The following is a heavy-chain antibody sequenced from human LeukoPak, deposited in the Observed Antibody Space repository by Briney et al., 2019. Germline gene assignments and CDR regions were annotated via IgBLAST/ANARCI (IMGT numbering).Heavy chain of an antibody. J-gene: IGHJ3*01. CDR2: IYPSDSDT. CDR1: GYNFTNYW. D-gene: IGHD3-3*01. V-gene: IGHV5-51*01. CDR3: AGRCISLFGSFLGSGTFDL. Sequence: GESLKISCKGSGYNFTNYWIAWVRQMPGKGLEWMGIIYPSDSDTRYSPSFQGQVTISADKSISTAYLQWSSLQASDTGIYYCAGRCISLFGSFLGSGTFDLWGQGTLVTVSS.